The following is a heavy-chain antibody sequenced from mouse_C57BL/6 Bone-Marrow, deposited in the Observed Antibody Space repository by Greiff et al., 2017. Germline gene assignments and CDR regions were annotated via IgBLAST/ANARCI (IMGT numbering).Heavy chain of an antibody. V-gene: IGHV1-59*01. CDR2: IDPSDSYT. Sequence: QVQLQQPGAELVRPGTSVKLSCKASGYTFTSYWLHWVKQRPGQGLEWIGVIDPSDSYTNYNQKFKGKATLTVDTSSSTAYMQLSSLTSEDSAVYYCARWGGYPWYFDVWGTGTTGTVSS. D-gene: IGHD2-2*01. CDR3: ARWGGYPWYFDV. J-gene: IGHJ1*03. CDR1: GYTFTSYW.